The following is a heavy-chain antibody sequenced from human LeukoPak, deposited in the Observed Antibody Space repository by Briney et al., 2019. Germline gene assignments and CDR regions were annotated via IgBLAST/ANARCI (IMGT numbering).Heavy chain of an antibody. CDR3: SRGGWPTAGTPRMDV. V-gene: IGHV3-33*01. D-gene: IGHD6-13*01. Sequence: GGSLRLSCAASGYTFSDHGIHWVRHAPGKGLEWVAIIYYDGKNKYYADSAKGRFTISRDNPKNTAYLQMNSLSGDDSGVYYCSRGGWPTAGTPRMDVWGQGTTVIVSS. J-gene: IGHJ6*02. CDR2: IYYDGKNK. CDR1: GYTFSDHG.